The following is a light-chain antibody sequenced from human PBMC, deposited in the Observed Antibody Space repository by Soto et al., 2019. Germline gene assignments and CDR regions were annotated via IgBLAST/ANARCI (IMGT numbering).Light chain of an antibody. V-gene: IGKV3-20*01. CDR1: QSVSSSY. CDR2: GAS. CDR3: QDYDNSPLT. Sequence: IGMSQSLGTLSWARGERGTLCWRASQSVSSSYLAWYQQKPGQAPRLLIYGASNRATGIPDRFSGGGSGTDFTLTISRLEPEDFAVYYCQDYDNSPLTFRGGGMVDI. J-gene: IGKJ4*01.